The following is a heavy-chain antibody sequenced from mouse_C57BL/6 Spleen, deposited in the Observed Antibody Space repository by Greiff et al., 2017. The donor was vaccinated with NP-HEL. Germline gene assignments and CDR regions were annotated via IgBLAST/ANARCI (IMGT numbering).Heavy chain of an antibody. CDR2: INPYNGGT. V-gene: IGHV1-19*01. CDR1: GYTFTDYY. J-gene: IGHJ1*03. Sequence: VQLQQSGPVLVKPGASVKMSCKASGYTFTDYYMNWVKQSHGKSLEWIGVINPYNGGTSYNQKFKGKATLTVDKSSSTAYMELNSLTSEDSAVYYCARALTTVVNWYFDVWGTGTTVTVSS. CDR3: ARALTTVVNWYFDV. D-gene: IGHD1-1*01.